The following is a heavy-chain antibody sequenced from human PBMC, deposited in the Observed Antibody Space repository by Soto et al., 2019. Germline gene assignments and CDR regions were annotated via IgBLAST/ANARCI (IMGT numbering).Heavy chain of an antibody. CDR3: AKDLGPDFYYYMDV. Sequence: GGSLILSCAASGFTFSSYAMSWVRQAPGKGLEWVSTISGSGGSTYYAVSVKGRFTISRDNSKNTLYLQMNSLRADDTAVFYCAKDLGPDFYYYMDVWGKGTTVTVS. J-gene: IGHJ6*03. D-gene: IGHD3-3*01. CDR2: ISGSGGST. V-gene: IGHV3-23*01. CDR1: GFTFSSYA.